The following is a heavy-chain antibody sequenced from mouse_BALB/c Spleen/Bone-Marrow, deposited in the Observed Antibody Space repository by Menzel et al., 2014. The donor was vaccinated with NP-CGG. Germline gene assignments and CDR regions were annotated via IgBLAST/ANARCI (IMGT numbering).Heavy chain of an antibody. CDR1: GFNIEDTY. CDR3: AEGYDSWFAY. J-gene: IGHJ3*01. Sequence: EVQLQQSGAELMKPGASVKLSCTASGFNIEDTYVHWVKQRPEQGLEWIGRIDPANGNTKYDPKFQGKATVTSDTSSNTAYLHLNSLTSEDTAVYYCAEGYDSWFAYWGQGTLVTVSA. V-gene: IGHV14-3*02. D-gene: IGHD2-2*01. CDR2: IDPANGNT.